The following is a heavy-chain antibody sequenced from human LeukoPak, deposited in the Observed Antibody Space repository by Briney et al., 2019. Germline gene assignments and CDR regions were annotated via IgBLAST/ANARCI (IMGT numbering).Heavy chain of an antibody. Sequence: ASVKVSCKAAGYTFTNYDINWVRQATGQGLEWMGYKNPNSGNSAYAQKFQGRVTITTDASITTAYMELSGLRSEDTALYYCAREGLDYWGQGTLVTVSS. J-gene: IGHJ4*02. CDR1: GYTFTNYD. CDR3: AREGLDY. V-gene: IGHV1-8*01. CDR2: KNPNSGNS.